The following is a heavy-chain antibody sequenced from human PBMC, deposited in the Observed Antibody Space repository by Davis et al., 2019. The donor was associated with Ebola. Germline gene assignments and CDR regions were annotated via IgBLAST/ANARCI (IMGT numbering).Heavy chain of an antibody. CDR2: IWVDGSKK. Sequence: GESLKISCAASGFNFSSYGMHWVRLAPGKGLEWVAVIWVDGSKKYHADSVKGRFTISRDNSKKTLFLQMNSLRVEDSAVYYCARPIYDSGTYYGETSYYYGMDVWGKGTTVTVSS. CDR1: GFNFSSYG. D-gene: IGHD3-10*01. V-gene: IGHV3-33*01. J-gene: IGHJ6*04. CDR3: ARPIYDSGTYYGETSYYYGMDV.